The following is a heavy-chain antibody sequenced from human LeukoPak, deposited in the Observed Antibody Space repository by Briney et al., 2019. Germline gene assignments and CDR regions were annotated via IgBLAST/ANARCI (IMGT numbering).Heavy chain of an antibody. J-gene: IGHJ4*02. V-gene: IGHV3-30*18. CDR1: DFSFRSYW. D-gene: IGHD6-13*01. CDR2: IANDGRDK. CDR3: VKDMKIKAAGYYFDY. Sequence: GGSLRLSCAASDFSFRSYWMSWVRQSPGKGLEWVAVIANDGRDKKYADSVRGRFTISRDNSKNTVYLQMNSLRAEDTAVFYCVKDMKIKAAGYYFDYWGQGTLVTVSS.